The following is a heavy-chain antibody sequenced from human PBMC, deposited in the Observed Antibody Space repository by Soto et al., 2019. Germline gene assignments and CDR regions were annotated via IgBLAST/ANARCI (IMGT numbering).Heavy chain of an antibody. CDR1: GGSISSGDYY. CDR2: IYYSGST. V-gene: IGHV4-30-4*01. J-gene: IGHJ3*02. CDR3: ASGGPHLYYDSSGYTYAFDI. Sequence: QVQLQESGPGLVKPSQTLSLTCTVSGGSISSGDYYWSWIRQPPGKGLEWIGYIYYSGSTYYNPSLKSRVTISVDTSKNQFSLKLSSVTAADTAVYYCASGGPHLYYDSSGYTYAFDIWGQGTMVTVSS. D-gene: IGHD3-22*01.